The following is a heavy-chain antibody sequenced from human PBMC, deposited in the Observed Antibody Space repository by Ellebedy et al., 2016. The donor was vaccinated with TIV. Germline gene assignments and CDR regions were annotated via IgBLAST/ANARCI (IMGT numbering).Heavy chain of an antibody. CDR3: SRANTAMVRRNHMDV. J-gene: IGHJ6*02. Sequence: GESLKISCAASGFTFNKYGMNWVRQAPGKGLEWVAVVWSDGSNKYYADSVKGRLTISRDNSKSTLYLQMDRLRAEDTAVYYCSRANTAMVRRNHMDVWGQGTTVTVSS. V-gene: IGHV3-33*01. D-gene: IGHD5-18*01. CDR1: GFTFNKYG. CDR2: VWSDGSNK.